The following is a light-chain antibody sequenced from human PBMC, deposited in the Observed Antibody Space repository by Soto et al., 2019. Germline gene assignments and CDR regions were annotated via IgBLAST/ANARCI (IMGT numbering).Light chain of an antibody. V-gene: IGLV2-14*01. CDR2: DVS. CDR1: SSDVGGYNY. J-gene: IGLJ2*01. CDR3: SSYTSSLEVV. Sequence: QSVLTQPASVSGSPGQSITISCTGTSSDVGGYNYVSWYQQHPGKAPKLMIYDVSNRPSGVSNRFSGSKSGNTASLTISGLQAEDEADYYCSSYTSSLEVVFGGGTKVTVL.